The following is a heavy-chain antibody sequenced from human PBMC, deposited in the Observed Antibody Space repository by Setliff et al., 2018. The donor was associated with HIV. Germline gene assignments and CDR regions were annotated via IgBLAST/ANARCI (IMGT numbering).Heavy chain of an antibody. J-gene: IGHJ5*02. D-gene: IGHD3-22*01. CDR2: IYHTGRT. V-gene: IGHV4-39*01. CDR3: ASRIYYYDESRVLREEGFVP. Sequence: TLSLTCSVSGGSIDNNKYYWTWIRQPPGKGLEWTGSIYHTGRTYYNRSLESRLTISIDTSKNQFSLKLTSVTAADTAMYYCASRIYYYDESRVLREEGFVPWGQGTLVTVSS. CDR1: GGSIDNNKYY.